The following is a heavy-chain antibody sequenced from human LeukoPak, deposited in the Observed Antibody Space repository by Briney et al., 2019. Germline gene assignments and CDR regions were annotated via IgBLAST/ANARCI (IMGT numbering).Heavy chain of an antibody. CDR2: IYHSGGT. CDR3: ARNDSSGYSDY. J-gene: IGHJ4*02. V-gene: IGHV4-38-2*01. CDR1: DSSISSTSY. Sequence: SETLSLTCAVSDSSISSTSYWGWIRQPPGKGLEWIGSIYHSGGTVYNPSLKSRVTISVDTSKKQFSLKLTSVTAADTAVYYCARNDSSGYSDYGGQGTLVTVSS. D-gene: IGHD3-22*01.